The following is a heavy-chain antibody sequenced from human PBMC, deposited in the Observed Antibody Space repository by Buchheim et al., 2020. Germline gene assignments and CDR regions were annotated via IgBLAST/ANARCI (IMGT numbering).Heavy chain of an antibody. Sequence: QVQLVESGGGVVQPGRSLRLSCAASGFTFSSYGMHWVRQAPGKGLEWVAVIWYDGSNKYYADSVKGRFTISRDNSKNTLYLQMNSLRAEDTAVYYCAKSDESIPVAGLYYFDYWGQGTL. D-gene: IGHD6-19*01. CDR3: AKSDESIPVAGLYYFDY. CDR2: IWYDGSNK. J-gene: IGHJ4*02. CDR1: GFTFSSYG. V-gene: IGHV3-33*06.